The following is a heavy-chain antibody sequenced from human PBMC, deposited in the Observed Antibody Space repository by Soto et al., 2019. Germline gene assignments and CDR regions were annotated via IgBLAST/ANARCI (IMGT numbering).Heavy chain of an antibody. CDR1: GFTFSSYA. CDR2: ISYDGSNK. V-gene: IGHV3-30-3*01. D-gene: IGHD6-13*01. J-gene: IGHJ6*02. Sequence: VQLVESGGGVVQPGRSLRLSCAASGFTFSSYAMHWVRQAPGKGLEWVAVISYDGSNKYYADSVKGRFTISRDNSKNTLYLQMNSLRAEDTAVYYCARYDLSSSWTNYYYYGMDVWGQGTTVTVSS. CDR3: ARYDLSSSWTNYYYYGMDV.